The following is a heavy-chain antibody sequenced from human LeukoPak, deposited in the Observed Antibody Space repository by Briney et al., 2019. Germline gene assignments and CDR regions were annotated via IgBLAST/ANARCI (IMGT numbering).Heavy chain of an antibody. CDR1: GFTFSSYA. Sequence: GGSLRLSCAASGFTFSSYAMSWIRQAPGKGLEWVSAISGSGGSTYYADSVKGRFTISRDNSKNTLYLQMNSLRAEDTAVYYCAKETLWFGELFYFDYWGQGTLVTVSS. CDR2: ISGSGGST. CDR3: AKETLWFGELFYFDY. D-gene: IGHD3-10*01. V-gene: IGHV3-23*01. J-gene: IGHJ4*02.